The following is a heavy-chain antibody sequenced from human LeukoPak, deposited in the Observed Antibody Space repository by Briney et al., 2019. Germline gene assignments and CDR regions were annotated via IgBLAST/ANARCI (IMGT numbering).Heavy chain of an antibody. J-gene: IGHJ4*02. V-gene: IGHV3-33*01. CDR3: AYDYVWGSYRYTGYLDY. Sequence: GRSLRLSCAASGFTFSSYGMHWVRQAPGKGLEWVAVIWYDGSNKYYADSVKGRFTISRDNSKNTLYLQMNSLRAEDTAVYYCAYDYVWGSYRYTGYLDYWGQGTLVTVSS. CDR2: IWYDGSNK. D-gene: IGHD3-16*02. CDR1: GFTFSSYG.